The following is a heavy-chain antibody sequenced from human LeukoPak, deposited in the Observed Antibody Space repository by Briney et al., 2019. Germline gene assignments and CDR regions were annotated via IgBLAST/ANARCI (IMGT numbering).Heavy chain of an antibody. J-gene: IGHJ5*02. CDR1: GLTFSSYS. V-gene: IGHV3-21*01. CDR2: ISSSSSYI. CDR3: AKDYSKTSYYGSGTYYRPNWFDP. Sequence: GGSLRLSCAASGLTFSSYSMNWVRQAPGKGLEWVSSISSSSSYIYYADSVKGRFTISRDNAKNSLYLQMNSLRAEDTAVYYCAKDYSKTSYYGSGTYYRPNWFDPWGQGTLVTVSS. D-gene: IGHD3-10*01.